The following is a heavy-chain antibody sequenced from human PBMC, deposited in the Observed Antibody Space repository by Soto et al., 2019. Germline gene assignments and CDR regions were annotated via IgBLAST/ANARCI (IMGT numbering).Heavy chain of an antibody. V-gene: IGHV5-10-1*01. CDR2: IDPSDTYT. Sequence: VESLKISCTGSGYSFTSYWISCVLQLPVKGLEWMGRIDPSDTYTNYSPSIQCHVTISADKSTITAYLQWSSLKAADTSMYYCARQHYYESIGSEGDYWGQGTLVTVSS. D-gene: IGHD3-22*01. J-gene: IGHJ4*02. CDR1: GYSFTSYW. CDR3: ARQHYYESIGSEGDY.